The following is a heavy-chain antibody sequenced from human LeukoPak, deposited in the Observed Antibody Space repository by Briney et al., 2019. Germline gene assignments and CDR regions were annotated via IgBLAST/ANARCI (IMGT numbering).Heavy chain of an antibody. V-gene: IGHV3-23*01. CDR2: ISGSGGST. J-gene: IGHJ4*02. CDR1: GFTFSSYA. Sequence: GGSLRLSCAASGFTFSSYAMSWVRQARGKGLEWVSAISGSGGSTYYVDSVKGRFIISRDNSKNTLYLQMNSLRAEDTAVYYCAKALETTVIPYYFDYWGQGTLVTVSS. D-gene: IGHD4-17*01. CDR3: AKALETTVIPYYFDY.